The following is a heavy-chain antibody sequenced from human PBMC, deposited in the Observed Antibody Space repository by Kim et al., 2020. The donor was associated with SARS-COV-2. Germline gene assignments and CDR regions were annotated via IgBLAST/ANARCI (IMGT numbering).Heavy chain of an antibody. CDR3: VRRYYDSSGYYYFDN. V-gene: IGHV3-74*01. Sequence: GGSLRLSCAASGFSLINYWMHWVRQVPRKGLVWVSRINGDGSSTSYADSVKGRFTISRDSAKNTLYLQMNSLRVEDTALYYCVRRYYDSSGYYYFDNWGQGAPVTVSS. D-gene: IGHD3-22*01. J-gene: IGHJ4*02. CDR2: INGDGSST. CDR1: GFSLINYW.